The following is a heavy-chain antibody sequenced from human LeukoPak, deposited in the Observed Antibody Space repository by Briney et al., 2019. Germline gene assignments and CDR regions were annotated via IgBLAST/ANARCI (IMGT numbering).Heavy chain of an antibody. CDR1: GFTFSSYA. Sequence: GGSLRLSCAASGFTFSSYAMSWVRQAPGKGLEWVPAISGSGGSTYYADSVKGRFTISRDNSKNTLYLQMNSLRAEDTAVYYCAKIVSGSYSLDAFDIWGQGTMVTVSS. CDR2: ISGSGGST. D-gene: IGHD1-26*01. V-gene: IGHV3-23*01. J-gene: IGHJ3*02. CDR3: AKIVSGSYSLDAFDI.